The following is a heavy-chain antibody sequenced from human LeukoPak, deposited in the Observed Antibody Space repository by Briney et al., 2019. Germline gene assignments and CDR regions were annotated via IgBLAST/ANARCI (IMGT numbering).Heavy chain of an antibody. D-gene: IGHD1-1*01. CDR1: GLHFDEYA. CDR2: ISWDGDIA. J-gene: IGHJ4*02. CDR3: LKGRYRINWYELDD. Sequence: GGSLRLSCVASGLHFDEYAMHWIRQAPGKGLECVSRISWDGDIANYADSVKVRFTFSRDNGENSLFLEMNRLRGDDTAVYYCLKGRYRINWYELDDWGQGTRVTVSS. V-gene: IGHV3-43D*04.